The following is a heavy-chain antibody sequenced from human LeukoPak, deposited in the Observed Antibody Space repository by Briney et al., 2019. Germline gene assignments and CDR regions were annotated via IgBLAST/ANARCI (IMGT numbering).Heavy chain of an antibody. CDR1: SGSISSGDYY. V-gene: IGHV4-30-4*01. CDR2: IYYSGST. CDR3: ASLGVYDFWSGFGWFDP. D-gene: IGHD3/OR15-3a*01. J-gene: IGHJ5*02. Sequence: SETLSLTCTVSSGSISSGDYYWSWIRQPPGKGLEWIGYIYYSGSTYYNPSLKSRVTISVDTSKNQFSLKLSSVTAADTAVYYCASLGVYDFWSGFGWFDPWGQGTLVTVSS.